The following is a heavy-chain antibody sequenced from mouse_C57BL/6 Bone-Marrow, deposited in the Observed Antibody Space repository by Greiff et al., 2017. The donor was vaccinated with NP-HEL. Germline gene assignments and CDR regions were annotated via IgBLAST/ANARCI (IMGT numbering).Heavy chain of an antibody. CDR1: GYTFTSYL. Sequence: QVQLQQPGAELVKPGASVKLSCKASGYTFTSYLMHWVKQRPGRGLEWIGRIDPNSGGTTYNEKFKSKATLTVDKPSRTAYMQLNSLTSEDSAVYYCAIYYYCSSSVDYWGQGTTLTVAS. CDR2: IDPNSGGT. J-gene: IGHJ2*01. CDR3: AIYYYCSSSVDY. V-gene: IGHV1-72*01. D-gene: IGHD1-1*01.